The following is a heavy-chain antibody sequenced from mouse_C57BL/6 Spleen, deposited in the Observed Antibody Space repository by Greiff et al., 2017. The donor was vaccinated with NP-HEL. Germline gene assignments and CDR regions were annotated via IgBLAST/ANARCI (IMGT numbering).Heavy chain of an antibody. CDR3: ARSSNYAMDY. D-gene: IGHD5-1*01. CDR1: GYAFSSSW. J-gene: IGHJ4*01. V-gene: IGHV1-82*01. Sequence: QVQLKQSGPELVKPGASVKISCKASGYAFSSSWMNWVKQRPGKGLEWIGRIYPGDGDTNYNGKFKGKATLTADKSSSTAYMQLSSLTSEDSAVYFCARSSNYAMDYWGQGTSVTVSS. CDR2: IYPGDGDT.